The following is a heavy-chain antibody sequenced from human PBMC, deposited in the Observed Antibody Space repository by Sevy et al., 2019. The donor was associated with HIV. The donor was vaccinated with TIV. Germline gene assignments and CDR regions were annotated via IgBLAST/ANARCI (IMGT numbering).Heavy chain of an antibody. CDR1: GGIFSSYG. CDR2: IIPIFDTP. CDR3: ARYDYGDYVGWFDP. J-gene: IGHJ5*02. V-gene: IGHV1-69*13. D-gene: IGHD4-17*01. Sequence: ASVKVSCKASGGIFSSYGISWVRQAPGQGLEWMGGIIPIFDTPNYAQKFQGRVTISADESTSTAYMELSSLRSEDTAVSYCARYDYGDYVGWFDPWGQGTLVTVSS.